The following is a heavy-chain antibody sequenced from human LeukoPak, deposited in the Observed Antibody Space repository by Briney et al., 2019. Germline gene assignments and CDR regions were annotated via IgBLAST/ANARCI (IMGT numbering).Heavy chain of an antibody. D-gene: IGHD1-26*01. CDR2: IYYSGTT. CDR3: ALYDGTYGYFDY. V-gene: IGHV4-28*01. J-gene: IGHJ4*02. Sequence: SDTLSLTCAVSGYSISSNSWWGWIRQPPGKGLELIGYIYYSGTTYYNSSLKSRVTMSVDTSKNQFSLKLNSVTAVDTAVYYCALYDGTYGYFDYWGQGSLVTVSS. CDR1: GYSISSNSW.